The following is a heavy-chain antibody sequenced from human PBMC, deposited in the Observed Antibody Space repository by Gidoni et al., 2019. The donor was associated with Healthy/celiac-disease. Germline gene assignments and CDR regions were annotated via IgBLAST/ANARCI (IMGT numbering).Heavy chain of an antibody. D-gene: IGHD6-13*01. J-gene: IGHJ4*02. CDR3: ARIGSSWSDDNFDY. V-gene: IGHV1-18*01. CDR1: GYTFTSYG. Sequence: QVQLVQSGAEGKKPRAAVKDSCKSSGYTFTSYGISWVRQAPGQGIEWMGWISAYNGNTNYAQTLQGRVTMTTDTSTSTAYMALRSLRSDDTAVYYCARIGSSWSDDNFDYWGQGTLVTVSS. CDR2: ISAYNGNT.